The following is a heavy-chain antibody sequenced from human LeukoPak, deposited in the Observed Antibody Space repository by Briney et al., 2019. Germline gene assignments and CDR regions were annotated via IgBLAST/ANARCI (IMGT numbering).Heavy chain of an antibody. V-gene: IGHV4-4*07. CDR1: GDSGISYY. CDR2: IYTSGIT. D-gene: IGHD3-22*01. Sequence: SETLSLTCTISGDSGISYYWSWIRQPAGKGLEWIGRIYTSGITNYNPSFQSRDTMSIDRSKNQISLRLSSVTAADTAIYYCARDFYDTSGYYYDYYYTDVWGKGTTVTVSS. CDR3: ARDFYDTSGYYYDYYYTDV. J-gene: IGHJ6*03.